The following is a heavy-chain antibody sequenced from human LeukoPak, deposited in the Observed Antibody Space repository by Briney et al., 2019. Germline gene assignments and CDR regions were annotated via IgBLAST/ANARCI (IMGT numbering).Heavy chain of an antibody. V-gene: IGHV4-31*01. CDR2: IYYSGST. Sequence: SETLSLTCTVSGGSISSAGYYSSWIRQHPGKGLEWIGYIYYSGSTYYNPSLKRQVTISLDTSKNQFSLNLSSVTPADTAGYYCARGGGVLRYFDWPSYFDYWGQGTLVTVSS. CDR3: ARGGGVLRYFDWPSYFDY. D-gene: IGHD3-9*01. J-gene: IGHJ4*02. CDR1: GGSISSAGYY.